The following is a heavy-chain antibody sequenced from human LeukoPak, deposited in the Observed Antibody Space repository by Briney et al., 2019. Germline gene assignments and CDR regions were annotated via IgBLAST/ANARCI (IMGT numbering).Heavy chain of an antibody. J-gene: IGHJ2*01. Sequence: SETLSLTCTVSGGSISSSSYYWGWIRQPPGKGLEWIGSIYHSGSTYYNPSLKSRVTISVDKSKNQFSLKLSSVTAADTAVYYCARGVGATLLSWYFDLWGRGTLVTVSS. CDR1: GGSISSSSYY. CDR2: IYHSGST. V-gene: IGHV4-39*07. D-gene: IGHD1-26*01. CDR3: ARGVGATLLSWYFDL.